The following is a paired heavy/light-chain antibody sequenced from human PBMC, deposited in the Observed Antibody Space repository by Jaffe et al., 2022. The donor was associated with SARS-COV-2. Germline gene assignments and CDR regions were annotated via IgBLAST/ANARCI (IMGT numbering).Heavy chain of an antibody. CDR1: GFTFSDYY. V-gene: IGHV3-11*01. J-gene: IGHJ4*02. CDR3: ARMAPEWLVSDY. CDR2: ISSSGSTI. D-gene: IGHD6-19*01. Sequence: QVQLVESGGGLVKPGGSLRLSCAASGFTFSDYYMSWIRQAPGKGLEWVSYISSSGSTIYYADSVKGRFTISRDNAKNSLYLQMNSLRAEDTAVYYCARMAPEWLVSDYWGQGTLVTVSS.
Light chain of an antibody. CDR1: QSVSSSY. Sequence: EIVLTQSPGTLSLSPGERATLSCRASQSVSSSYLAWYQQKPGQAPRLLIYGASSRATGIPDRFSGSGSGTDFTLTISRLEPEDFAVYYCQQYGSSPPFTFGPGTKVDIK. V-gene: IGKV3-20*01. J-gene: IGKJ3*01. CDR2: GAS. CDR3: QQYGSSPPFT.